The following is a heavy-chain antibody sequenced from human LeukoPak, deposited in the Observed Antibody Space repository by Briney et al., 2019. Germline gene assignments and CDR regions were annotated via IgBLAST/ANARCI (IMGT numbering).Heavy chain of an antibody. CDR2: VYSSGST. V-gene: IGHV4-39*07. D-gene: IGHD3-22*01. CDR3: ARVASTYYYDSSGYYYDPLFDY. CDR1: GGSIISSSYY. Sequence: SETLSLTCTVSGGSIISSSYYWGWIRQPPGKGLDWIGSVYSSGSTFYNPSLKSRVTISVDTSKNQFSLKLSSVTAADTAVYYCARVASTYYYDSSGYYYDPLFDYWGQGTLVTVSS. J-gene: IGHJ4*02.